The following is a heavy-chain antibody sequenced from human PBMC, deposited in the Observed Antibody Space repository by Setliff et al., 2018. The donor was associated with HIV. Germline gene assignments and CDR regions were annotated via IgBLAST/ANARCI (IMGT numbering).Heavy chain of an antibody. V-gene: IGHV4-59*08. J-gene: IGHJ3*02. D-gene: IGHD3-22*01. Sequence: ASETLSLTCSVSGASIRGHYWSWIRQSPGKGLEWIGNIYYSGNTNYNPSFKSRVTISVDTSKNQFSLRVNSVTAADTAVYYCARSLVPSGYYYGRHAFDIWGRGTKVTV. CDR2: IYYSGNT. CDR3: ARSLVPSGYYYGRHAFDI. CDR1: GASIRGHY.